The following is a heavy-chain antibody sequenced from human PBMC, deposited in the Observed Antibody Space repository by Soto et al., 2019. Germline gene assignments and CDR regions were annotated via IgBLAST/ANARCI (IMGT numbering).Heavy chain of an antibody. V-gene: IGHV3-9*01. Sequence: EVQLVESGGGSVQPGRSLRLSCEASGFSFDDYGMHWVRQGPGKGLEWVSGISWDSGDIYYVDSVKGRFTISRDNAKKSLYLQMNGLRTEDTALYYCARDNDLDRDGPFDYWGQGILVTVSS. J-gene: IGHJ4*02. CDR2: ISWDSGDI. CDR1: GFSFDDYG. CDR3: ARDNDLDRDGPFDY. D-gene: IGHD2-2*03.